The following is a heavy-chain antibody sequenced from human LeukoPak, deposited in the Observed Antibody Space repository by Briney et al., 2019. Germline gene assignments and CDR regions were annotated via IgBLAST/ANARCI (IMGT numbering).Heavy chain of an antibody. CDR3: ARGRYYMDY. CDR1: RFTFSTYA. V-gene: IGHV3-30-3*01. J-gene: IGHJ4*02. Sequence: GGPLRLSCAASRFTFSTYAMHWVRQAPGKGLEWVALISSDGSNKDYADSVKGRFTISRDNSKNTLYLQMNSLRGEDTAVYYCARGRYYMDYWGQGTLVTVSS. CDR2: ISSDGSNK.